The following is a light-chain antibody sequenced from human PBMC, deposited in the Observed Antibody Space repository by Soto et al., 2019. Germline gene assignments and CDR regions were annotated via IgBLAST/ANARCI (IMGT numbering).Light chain of an antibody. Sequence: EIVLTQSPATLSLSPGERATLSCRASQSVSDYLAWYQQKPGQAPRLLIYDASNRATGIPARFSGSGFGTDFTLTISSLEPEDFAVYYCEQRSIWPLYTFGQGTKV. CDR1: QSVSDY. J-gene: IGKJ2*01. CDR2: DAS. V-gene: IGKV3-11*01. CDR3: EQRSIWPLYT.